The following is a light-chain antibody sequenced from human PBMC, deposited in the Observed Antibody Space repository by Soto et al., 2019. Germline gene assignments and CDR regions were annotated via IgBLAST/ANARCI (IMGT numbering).Light chain of an antibody. J-gene: IGLJ1*01. CDR1: SSDVGDYNY. CDR3: SSFTSRFTFV. Sequence: QSVLTQPASVSGSPGQTITISCTGTSSDVGDYNYVSWYQQHPGKAPKLMIYEVGNRPSGVSSRFSGSKSGNTASLTISGLQAEDEADYYCSSFTSRFTFVFGTGTKVTVL. CDR2: EVG. V-gene: IGLV2-14*01.